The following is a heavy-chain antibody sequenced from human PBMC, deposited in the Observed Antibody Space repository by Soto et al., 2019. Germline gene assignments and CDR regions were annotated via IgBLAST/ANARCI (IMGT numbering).Heavy chain of an antibody. CDR1: GASITSGDYY. V-gene: IGHV4-39*01. CDR3: VRTVGSSWFFDL. D-gene: IGHD3-10*01. CDR2: IFYDGSP. Sequence: QLQLRQSGPGLVKPLETLSLTCSVSGASITSGDYYWGWIRQPPGKGLEWIGSIFYDGSPYYNPSLQSRLSFSVDTSRNQFSLRLNSATVADTAVYYCVRTVGSSWFFDLWGRGTLITVSS. J-gene: IGHJ2*01.